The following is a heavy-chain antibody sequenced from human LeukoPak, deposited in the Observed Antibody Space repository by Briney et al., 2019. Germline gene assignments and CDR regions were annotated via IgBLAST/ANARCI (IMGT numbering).Heavy chain of an antibody. CDR2: IDTNTGAT. J-gene: IGHJ4*02. CDR3: ASEAFCAGGSCNVQRVAS. V-gene: IGHV1-2*02. CDR1: GYTFTAYY. Sequence: ASVKVSCKASGYTFTAYYIHWVRQAPGQGLEWMGWIDTNTGATKYAQKFQGRVTITRDTSTGTAYMELSSLITGDTALYYCASEAFCAGGSCNVQRVASWGPGTLVTVSS. D-gene: IGHD2-8*02.